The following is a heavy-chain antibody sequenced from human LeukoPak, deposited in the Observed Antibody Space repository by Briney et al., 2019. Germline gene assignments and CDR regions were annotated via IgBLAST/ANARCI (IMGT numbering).Heavy chain of an antibody. J-gene: IGHJ6*03. CDR2: IKGIGPTT. CDR3: ARAGELRYMDV. D-gene: IGHD3-16*01. Sequence: GGSLRLSCAASGFTFSDYYMSWIRQAPGKGLEWVSTIKGIGPTTYYADSVKGRFTISRDNAKNSLFLQMSSLRADDTAIYYCARAGELRYMDVWGKGTAVTVSS. CDR1: GFTFSDYY. V-gene: IGHV3-11*04.